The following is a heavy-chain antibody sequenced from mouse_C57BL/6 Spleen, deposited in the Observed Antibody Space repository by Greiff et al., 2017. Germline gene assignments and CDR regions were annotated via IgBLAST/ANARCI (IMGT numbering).Heavy chain of an antibody. CDR2: IYPSSGNT. D-gene: IGHD2-4*01. Sequence: VKVVESGAELARPGASVKLSCKASGYTFTSYGISWVKQRTGQGLEWIGEIYPSSGNTYYNEKFKGKATLTADQSSSTAYMELRSLTSEESAVYFCARGGYYDYDGDYFDVWGTGTTVTVSS. V-gene: IGHV1-81*01. CDR3: ARGGYYDYDGDYFDV. CDR1: GYTFTSYG. J-gene: IGHJ1*03.